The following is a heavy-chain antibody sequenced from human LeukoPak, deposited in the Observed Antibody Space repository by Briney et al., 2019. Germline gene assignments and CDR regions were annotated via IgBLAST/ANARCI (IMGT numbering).Heavy chain of an antibody. J-gene: IGHJ4*02. CDR2: IYHSGST. D-gene: IGHD3-22*01. V-gene: IGHV4-38-2*02. CDR1: GYSISSGYY. CDR3: ARVSLYYYDSSHPIY. Sequence: SETLSLICTVSGYSISSGYYWGWIRQPPGKGLEWIGSIYHSGSTYYNPSLKSRVTISVDTSKNQFSLKLSSVTAADTAVYYCARVSLYYYDSSHPIYWGQGTLVTVSS.